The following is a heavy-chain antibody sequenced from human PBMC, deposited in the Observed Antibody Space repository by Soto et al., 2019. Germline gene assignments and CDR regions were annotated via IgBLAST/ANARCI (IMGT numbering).Heavy chain of an antibody. J-gene: IGHJ4*02. D-gene: IGHD6-6*01. CDR1: GASISSDNW. CDR3: ARGVYSSSSD. CDR2: IHHSGST. Sequence: QVQLQESGPGLVKPSGTLSLTCAVSGASISSDNWWHWVRQPPGKGLEWIGEIHHSGSTNYNPSLKSRVTMSVDKSKNQFSLRLTSVTAADTAVYYCARGVYSSSSDWGQGTLVTVSS. V-gene: IGHV4-4*02.